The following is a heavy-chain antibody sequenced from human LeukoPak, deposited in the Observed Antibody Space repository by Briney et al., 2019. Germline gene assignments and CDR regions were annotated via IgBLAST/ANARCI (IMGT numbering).Heavy chain of an antibody. D-gene: IGHD3-22*01. Sequence: ASVKVSCKASGYTFTGYYIHWVRQAPGQGLEWMGIINPSAGSTSYAQKFQGRVTMTRDMSTSTVYMELSSLRSDDTAVYYCARDRHYYDSSGSRGVMGNWGQGTLVTVSS. CDR2: INPSAGST. CDR3: ARDRHYYDSSGSRGVMGN. J-gene: IGHJ4*02. CDR1: GYTFTGYY. V-gene: IGHV1-46*01.